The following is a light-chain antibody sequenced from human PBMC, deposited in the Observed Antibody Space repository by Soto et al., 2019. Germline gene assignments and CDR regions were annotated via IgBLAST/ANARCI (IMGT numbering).Light chain of an antibody. CDR1: SSNIGAGFD. Sequence: QPVLTQPPSVSGAPGQRVTISCTGNSSNIGAGFDVHWYQQLPGTAPKLLIYDNSNRPSGVPDRFSGSKSGTSASLAITGLQAEDEADYYCYSYTSSSTWVFGGGTKLTVL. V-gene: IGLV1-40*01. CDR3: YSYTSSSTWV. CDR2: DNS. J-gene: IGLJ3*02.